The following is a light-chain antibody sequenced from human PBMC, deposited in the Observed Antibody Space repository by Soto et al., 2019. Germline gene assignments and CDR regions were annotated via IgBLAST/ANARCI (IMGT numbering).Light chain of an antibody. CDR2: DNI. CDR3: QSYDNGVSGV. V-gene: IGLV1-40*01. Sequence: QSVLTQPPSVSGAPGQRVTISCTGSASNIGAGYYVHWYQQLPGRAPRLVIYDNINRPSGVPDRFSGFNSVNSGTSASLVITGLQAEDEADYYCQSYDNGVSGVFGTGTRSPS. CDR1: ASNIGAGYY. J-gene: IGLJ1*01.